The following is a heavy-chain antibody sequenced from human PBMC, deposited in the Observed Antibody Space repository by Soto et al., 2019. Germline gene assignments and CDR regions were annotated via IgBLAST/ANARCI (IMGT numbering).Heavy chain of an antibody. CDR2: IIPIFGTA. V-gene: IGHV1-69*13. Sequence: ASVKVSCKASGGTFSSYAISWVRQAPGQGLEWMAGIIPIFGTANYAQKFQGRVTITADESTSTAYMELSSLRSEDTAVYYCARDPYDILTGYSPGDYYYGMDVWGQGTTVTVSS. D-gene: IGHD3-9*01. CDR3: ARDPYDILTGYSPGDYYYGMDV. CDR1: GGTFSSYA. J-gene: IGHJ6*02.